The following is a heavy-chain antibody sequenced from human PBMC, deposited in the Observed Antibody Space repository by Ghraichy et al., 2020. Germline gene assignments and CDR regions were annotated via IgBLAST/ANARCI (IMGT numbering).Heavy chain of an antibody. CDR3: ARLSVTVTTMEFDY. J-gene: IGHJ4*02. CDR2: ISHDGGT. CDR1: GGSSSAYY. Sequence: SETLSLTCNVNGGSSSAYYWSWIRQPPGKGLEWIGEISHDGGTTYNASLKRRVTISRDTSKNQLYLRLISVTAAYTAVYYCARLSVTVTTMEFDYWGQGTLVTVSS. D-gene: IGHD4-17*01. V-gene: IGHV4-34*01.